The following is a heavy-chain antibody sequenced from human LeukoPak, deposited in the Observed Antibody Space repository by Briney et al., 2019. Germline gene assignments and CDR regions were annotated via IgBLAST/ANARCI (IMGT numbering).Heavy chain of an antibody. V-gene: IGHV3-21*01. D-gene: IGHD2-2*01. J-gene: IGHJ3*02. CDR3: ARDGDQNAFDI. Sequence: GGSLRLSCAASGFTFSSYSMNWVRQAPGKGLEWVSSISSSSSSYIYYADSVKGRFTISRDNAKNSLYLQMNSLRAEDTAVYYCARDGDQNAFDIWGQGTMVTVSS. CDR1: GFTFSSYS. CDR2: ISSSSSSYI.